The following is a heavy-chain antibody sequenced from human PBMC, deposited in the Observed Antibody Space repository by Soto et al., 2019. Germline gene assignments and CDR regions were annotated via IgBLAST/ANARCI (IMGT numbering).Heavy chain of an antibody. CDR1: GFTCSRYG. CDR3: AYLRGSYDGSGFG. D-gene: IGHD3-22*01. J-gene: IGHJ4*02. Sequence: EVQRLESGGGLVQRGGSLRLSCAASGFTCSRYGISWVLQAPGKGLEWVSEISGSGQSTFYADSVKGRFTISRDNYKNTVYLQMNSLRAEDTAVYYCAYLRGSYDGSGFGWGQGTLVTVSS. CDR2: ISGSGQST. V-gene: IGHV3-23*01.